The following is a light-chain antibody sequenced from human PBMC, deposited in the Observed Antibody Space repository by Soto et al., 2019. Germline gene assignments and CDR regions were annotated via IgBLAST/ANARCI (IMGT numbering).Light chain of an antibody. Sequence: DVVMTQSPLSLPVTLGQPASISCRSSQSLVCSDGNSYLSWSQQRPGQSPRRLMYKVSNRDSGVPDRFSGSGSGTDFTLQISRVEAEDVGVYYCKQRTHWPHTFGQGTKVDIK. CDR1: QSLVCSDGNSY. J-gene: IGKJ1*01. CDR3: KQRTHWPHT. V-gene: IGKV2-30*01. CDR2: KVS.